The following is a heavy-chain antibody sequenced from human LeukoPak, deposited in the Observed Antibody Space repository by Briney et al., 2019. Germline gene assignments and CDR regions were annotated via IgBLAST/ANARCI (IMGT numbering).Heavy chain of an antibody. CDR3: ARDRITIFGVALTHEFDY. V-gene: IGHV3-11*04. CDR2: ISSSGSTI. CDR1: GLTFSDYY. D-gene: IGHD3-3*01. J-gene: IGHJ4*02. Sequence: TGGSLRLSYAASGLTFSDYYMSWIRQAPGKGLEWVSYISSSGSTIYYADSVKGRFTISRDNAKNSLYLQMNSLRAEDTAVYYCARDRITIFGVALTHEFDYWGQGTLVTVSS.